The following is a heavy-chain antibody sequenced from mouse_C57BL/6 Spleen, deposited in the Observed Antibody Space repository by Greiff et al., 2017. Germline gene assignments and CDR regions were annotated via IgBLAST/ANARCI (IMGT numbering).Heavy chain of an antibody. CDR1: GYTFTSYW. V-gene: IGHV1-64*01. Sequence: QVHVKQPGAELVKPGASVKLSCKASGYTFTSYWMHWVKQRPGQGLEWIGMIHPNSGSTNYNEKFKSKATLTVDNSSSTAYMQLSSLTSEDSAVYYCAPLYYDYSWFAYWGQGTLVTVSA. D-gene: IGHD2-4*01. CDR3: APLYYDYSWFAY. CDR2: IHPNSGST. J-gene: IGHJ3*01.